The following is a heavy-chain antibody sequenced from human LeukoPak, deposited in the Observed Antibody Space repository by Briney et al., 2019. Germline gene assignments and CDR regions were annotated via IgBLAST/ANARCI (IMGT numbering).Heavy chain of an antibody. V-gene: IGHV3-30*18. CDR3: AKGGHYDSSGYYNQID. J-gene: IGHJ4*02. CDR2: ISYDGSNK. D-gene: IGHD3-22*01. CDR1: GFTFSSYG. Sequence: GGSLRLSCAASGFTFSSYGMHWVRHAPRKGLEWVAVISYDGSNKYYADSVKGRCNISRDNSKNTLYLQMNSLRAEDTAVYYCAKGGHYDSSGYYNQIDWGQGTLVTVSS.